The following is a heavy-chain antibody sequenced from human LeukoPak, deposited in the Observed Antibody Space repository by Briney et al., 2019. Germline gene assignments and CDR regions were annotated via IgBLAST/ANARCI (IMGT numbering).Heavy chain of an antibody. CDR2: VKSKTDGGTT. J-gene: IGHJ4*02. CDR3: STDGWVVYYDSSGYFYPGA. V-gene: IGHV3-15*01. CDR1: GFTFSNAW. Sequence: SGGSLRLSCAASGFTFSNAWMSWVRQAPGKGLEWVGRVKSKTDGGTTDYAAPVKGRFTISRDDSKNTLYLQMSSLKTEDTAVYYCSTDGWVVYYDSSGYFYPGAWGQGTLVTVSS. D-gene: IGHD3-22*01.